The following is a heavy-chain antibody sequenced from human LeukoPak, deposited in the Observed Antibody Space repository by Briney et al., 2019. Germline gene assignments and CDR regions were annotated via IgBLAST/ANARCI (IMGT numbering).Heavy chain of an antibody. J-gene: IGHJ4*02. Sequence: PGGSLRLSCAASGFTFSSYGMHWVRQAPGKGLEWVAFIRYDGSNKYYADSVKGRFTISRDNSKNTLYLQMNSLRAEDTAVYYCAKSEGDAAAISGFDYWGQGTLVTVSS. V-gene: IGHV3-30*02. CDR1: GFTFSSYG. CDR2: IRYDGSNK. D-gene: IGHD2-2*01. CDR3: AKSEGDAAAISGFDY.